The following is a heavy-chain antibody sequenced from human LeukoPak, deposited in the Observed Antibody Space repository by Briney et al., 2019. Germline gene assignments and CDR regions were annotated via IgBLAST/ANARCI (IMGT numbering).Heavy chain of an antibody. J-gene: IGHJ4*02. Sequence: ASVKVSCKASGYTFSSYGISWVRQAPGQGLEWMGWISAHSGNTNYAQKFQGRVTMTTDTYTSTAYMELRSLRSDDTAVYYCARGTETDSSGYNGFFGSHYWGQGTLVTVSS. CDR1: GYTFSSYG. D-gene: IGHD3-22*01. CDR2: ISAHSGNT. CDR3: ARGTETDSSGYNGFFGSHY. V-gene: IGHV1-18*01.